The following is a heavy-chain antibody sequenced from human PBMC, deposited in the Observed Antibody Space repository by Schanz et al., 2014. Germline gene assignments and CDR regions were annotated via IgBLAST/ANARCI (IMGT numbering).Heavy chain of an antibody. D-gene: IGHD6-19*01. CDR3: ARGLGDERWLDLNEAFDI. J-gene: IGHJ3*02. CDR1: GYTFTSYG. CDR2: IIPILGIT. V-gene: IGHV1-69*04. Sequence: QGQLVQSGAEVKKPGASVKVSCKASGYTFTSYGITWVRQAPGQGLEWMGRIIPILGITNVAQTFQDRVTITADKSTSTAYMELSSLRSEDTAVYYCARGLGDERWLDLNEAFDIWGQGTIVTVSS.